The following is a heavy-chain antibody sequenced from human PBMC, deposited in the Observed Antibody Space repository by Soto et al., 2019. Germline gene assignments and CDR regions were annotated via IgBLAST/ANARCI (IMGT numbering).Heavy chain of an antibody. D-gene: IGHD1-7*01. V-gene: IGHV4-61*01. CDR3: ARHYGTRDRQYNWFDP. J-gene: IGHJ5*02. Sequence: QVQLQESGPGLVKPSETLSLTCTVSGGSVSSGSYYWSWIRQPPGKRLEWLGYIYYSGSTNYNPSLQSRVTISVDTSKNPFSLHLSSVTAADTAVYYCARHYGTRDRQYNWFDPWGQGPLVTVSS. CDR1: GGSVSSGSYY. CDR2: IYYSGST.